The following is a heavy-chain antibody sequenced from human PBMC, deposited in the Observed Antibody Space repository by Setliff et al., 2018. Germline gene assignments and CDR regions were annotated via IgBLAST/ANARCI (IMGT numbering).Heavy chain of an antibody. V-gene: IGHV1-2*04. CDR3: ARASYCTNGWFCVGVSAFGGEQVSSFDY. CDR1: GVSFSIYA. Sequence: ASVKVSCKASGVSFSIYALHWVRQAPGQGLEWMGWINPNSGGTNYAQKFQGWVTMTRDTSISTAYMELRSLRSDDTAVYYCARASYCTNGWFCVGVSAFGGEQVSSFDYWGQGTLVTVSS. J-gene: IGHJ4*02. D-gene: IGHD2-8*01. CDR2: INPNSGGT.